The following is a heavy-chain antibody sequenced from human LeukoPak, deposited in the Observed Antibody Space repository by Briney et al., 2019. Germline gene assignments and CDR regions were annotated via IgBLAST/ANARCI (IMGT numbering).Heavy chain of an antibody. V-gene: IGHV4-59*01. CDR1: GGSISSDY. CDR2: IYYSGIT. CDR3: ARQAYCSNARCNPFDY. Sequence: PSETLSLTCTVSGGSISSDYWSWIRQPPGKGLEWIGNIYYSGITNYNPSLKSRVTISIDTSKNQFSLKLSSVTAADTAVYYCARQAYCSNARCNPFDYWGQGTLVTVSS. D-gene: IGHD2-2*01. J-gene: IGHJ4*02.